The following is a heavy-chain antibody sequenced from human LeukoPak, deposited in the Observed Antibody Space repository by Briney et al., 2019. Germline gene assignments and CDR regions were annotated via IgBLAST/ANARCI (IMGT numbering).Heavy chain of an antibody. CDR2: IKQDGSEK. CDR3: ARGPYSSSWYSHYYYYMDV. J-gene: IGHJ6*03. D-gene: IGHD6-13*01. Sequence: GGSLRLSCAASGFTFSSYWMSWVRQAPGKGLEWVAIIKQDGSEKYYVDSVKGRFTISRDNAKNSLYLQMNSLRAEDTAVYYCARGPYSSSWYSHYYYYMDVWGKGTTVTVSS. V-gene: IGHV3-7*01. CDR1: GFTFSSYW.